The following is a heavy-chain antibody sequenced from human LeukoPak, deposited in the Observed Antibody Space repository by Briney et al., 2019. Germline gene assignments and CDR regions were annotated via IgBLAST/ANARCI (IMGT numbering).Heavy chain of an antibody. V-gene: IGHV3-23*01. CDR2: ISGSGGST. Sequence: GGSLRLSCAASGFTFSSYVMSWVRQAPGKGLEWVSAISGSGGSTYYADSVKGRFTISRDNSKNTLYLQMNSLRAEDTAVYYCAKVGEVVVIPYFDYWGQGTLVTVSS. D-gene: IGHD3-22*01. CDR3: AKVGEVVVIPYFDY. J-gene: IGHJ4*02. CDR1: GFTFSSYV.